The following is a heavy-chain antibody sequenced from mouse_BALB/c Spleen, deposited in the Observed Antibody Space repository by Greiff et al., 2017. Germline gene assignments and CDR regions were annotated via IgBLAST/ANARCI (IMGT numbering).Heavy chain of an antibody. D-gene: IGHD1-1*02. Sequence: VKLVESAAELARPGASVKMSCKASGYTFTSYTMHWVKQRPGQGLEWIGYINPSSGYTEYNQKFKDKTTLTADKSSSTAYMQLSSLTSEDSAVYYCARGVVRGARDYWGQGTTLTVSS. CDR1: GYTFTSYT. CDR3: ARGVVRGARDY. J-gene: IGHJ2*01. CDR2: INPSSGYT. V-gene: IGHV1-4*02.